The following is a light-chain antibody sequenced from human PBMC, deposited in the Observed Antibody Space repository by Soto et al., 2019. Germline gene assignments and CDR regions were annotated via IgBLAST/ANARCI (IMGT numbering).Light chain of an antibody. CDR3: CSYGGSYTPYV. V-gene: IGLV2-23*01. CDR1: SSDVGSDNL. CDR2: EGS. Sequence: QSALTQPASVSGSPGQSITISCTGTSSDVGSDNLVSWYQQHPGKAPKLMIYEGSKRPSGVPDRFSGSKSGNTASLTISGLQAEDEGEYFCCSYGGSYTPYVFGTGTKLTVL. J-gene: IGLJ1*01.